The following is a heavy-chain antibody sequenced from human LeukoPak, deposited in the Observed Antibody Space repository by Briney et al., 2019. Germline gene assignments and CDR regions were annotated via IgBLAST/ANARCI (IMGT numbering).Heavy chain of an antibody. J-gene: IGHJ6*04. CDR2: ISSSGNTI. CDR3: AELGITMIGGV. CDR1: GFTFSSYE. D-gene: IGHD3-10*02. V-gene: IGHV3-48*03. Sequence: PGGSLRLSCVASGFTFSSYEMNWVRQAPGKGLEWVSYISSSGNTIYYADSVKGRFTISRDNAKNSLYLQMNSLRAEDTAVYYCAELGITMIGGVWGKGTTVTISS.